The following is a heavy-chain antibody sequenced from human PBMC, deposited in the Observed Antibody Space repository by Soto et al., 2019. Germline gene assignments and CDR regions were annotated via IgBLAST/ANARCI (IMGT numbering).Heavy chain of an antibody. CDR3: AKEDDGSGSYFRNALDY. D-gene: IGHD3-10*01. CDR2: ISGSGGST. Sequence: EVQLLESGGGLVQPGGSLRLSCAASGFTFSSYAMSWVRQAPGKGLEWISAISGSGGSTYYAYSVKGRFTISRDNSKNTLFLQMNSMRAEDTAVYYCAKEDDGSGSYFRNALDYWGQGTLVTVSS. J-gene: IGHJ4*02. CDR1: GFTFSSYA. V-gene: IGHV3-23*01.